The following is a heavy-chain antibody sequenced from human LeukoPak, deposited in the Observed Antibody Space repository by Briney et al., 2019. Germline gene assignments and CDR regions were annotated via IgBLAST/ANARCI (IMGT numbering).Heavy chain of an antibody. V-gene: IGHV3-23*01. J-gene: IGHJ4*02. D-gene: IGHD1-26*01. CDR2: ISGSGGST. CDR1: GFTFSSYY. Sequence: GGSLRPSCAASGFTFSSYYMNWVRQAPGKGLEWVSGISGSGGSTYYADSVKGRFSISRDNSKNRMYLEMNNLRGEDTAVYYCAKEVGAPPYSFDYWGQGTLVAFSS. CDR3: AKEVGAPPYSFDY.